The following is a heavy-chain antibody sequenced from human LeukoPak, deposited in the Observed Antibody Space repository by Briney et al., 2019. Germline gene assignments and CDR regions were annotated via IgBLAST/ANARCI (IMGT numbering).Heavy chain of an antibody. Sequence: GGSLRLSCAASGFTFSSYWMTWVRQAPGKGLEWVANIKQDGSEKYYVDSVKGRFTISRANANNSLYLQMNSLRAEDTAVYYCAELGITMIGGVWGKGTTVTISS. J-gene: IGHJ6*04. CDR2: IKQDGSEK. V-gene: IGHV3-7*01. CDR1: GFTFSSYW. D-gene: IGHD3-10*02. CDR3: AELGITMIGGV.